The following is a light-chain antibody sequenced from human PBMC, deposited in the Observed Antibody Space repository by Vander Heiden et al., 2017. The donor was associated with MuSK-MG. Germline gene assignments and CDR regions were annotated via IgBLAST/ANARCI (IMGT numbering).Light chain of an antibody. CDR3: QQSDSNPMYT. V-gene: IGKV1-39*01. CDR1: QNINNY. J-gene: IGKJ2*01. Sequence: DIQMTQSPSSLSASVGDRVTITCRASQNINNYLNWYQQKPGKAPKLLIYAASSLQTGVPSRFSGSGYGTDLTLTISSRQPEDFATYFCQQSDSNPMYTFGRGTKLEIK. CDR2: AAS.